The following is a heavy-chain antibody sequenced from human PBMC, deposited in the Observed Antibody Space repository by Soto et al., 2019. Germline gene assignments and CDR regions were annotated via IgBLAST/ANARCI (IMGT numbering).Heavy chain of an antibody. CDR3: ARQEGVLRFLEWLPASGMDV. V-gene: IGHV4-59*05. CDR1: GGSISSYY. Sequence: TSETLSLTCTVSGGSISSYYWSWIRQPPGKGLVWIGSIYYSGSTYYNPSLKSRVTISVDTSKNQFSLKLSSVTAADTAVYYCARQEGVLRFLEWLPASGMDVWGQGTTVTV. CDR2: IYYSGST. D-gene: IGHD3-3*01. J-gene: IGHJ6*02.